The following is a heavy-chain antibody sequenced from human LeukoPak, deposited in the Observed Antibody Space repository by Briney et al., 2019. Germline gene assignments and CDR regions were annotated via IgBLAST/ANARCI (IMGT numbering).Heavy chain of an antibody. CDR2: IWYDGSNK. V-gene: IGHV3-33*01. CDR3: ARVFSGSYHFDY. Sequence: PGRSLRLSCAASGFTFSTYGMHWVRQAPGKGLEWVAIIWYDGSNKYYADSVKGRFTISRDNSKNTLYLQMNSLRAEDTAVYHCARVFSGSYHFDYWGQGTLVTVSS. CDR1: GFTFSTYG. D-gene: IGHD1-26*01. J-gene: IGHJ4*02.